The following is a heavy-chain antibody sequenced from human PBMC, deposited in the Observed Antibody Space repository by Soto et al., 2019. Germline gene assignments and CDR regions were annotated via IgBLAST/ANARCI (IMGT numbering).Heavy chain of an antibody. V-gene: IGHV3-30*18. CDR1: EFTFSSNG. CDR3: VKSAIMTAALKDYYGMDL. Sequence: PGGSLRLSCAASEFTFSSNGMQWVRQAAGKGLEWVAGISGDGSKRYHADSLKGRFTISRDNSKNMLHLQMNNLRPEDTAVYYCVKSAIMTAALKDYYGMDLWGQGTTVTVSS. D-gene: IGHD2-2*01. CDR2: ISGDGSKR. J-gene: IGHJ6*02.